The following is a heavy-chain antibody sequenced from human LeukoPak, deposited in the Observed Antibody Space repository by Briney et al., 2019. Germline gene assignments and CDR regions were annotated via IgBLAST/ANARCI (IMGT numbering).Heavy chain of an antibody. CDR1: GASTNGDFYF. D-gene: IGHD2/OR15-2a*01. CDR2: VYYSGTT. CDR3: ARVSSFRPRVFRD. Sequence: SETPSLTCTVAGASTNGDFYFWGWTRHPPGKGLEWIGNVYYSGTTYYNPSLKSRVNMSADRSRIQLSLRLHSVSAADTAVYYCARVSSFRPRVFRDWGQGTLVTVSS. V-gene: IGHV4-39*02. J-gene: IGHJ1*01.